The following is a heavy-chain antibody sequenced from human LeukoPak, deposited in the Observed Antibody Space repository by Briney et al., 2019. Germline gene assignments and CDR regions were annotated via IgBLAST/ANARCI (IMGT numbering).Heavy chain of an antibody. Sequence: GGSLRLSCAASGFTFSSYAMHWVRQAPGKGLEWVAVISYDGSNKYYADSVKGRFTISRDNSKNSLYLQMNSLRTEDTALYYCAKDILDYYDSSGGLDAFDIWGQGTMVTVSS. CDR2: ISYDGSNK. D-gene: IGHD3-22*01. CDR3: AKDILDYYDSSGGLDAFDI. J-gene: IGHJ3*02. CDR1: GFTFSSYA. V-gene: IGHV3-30-3*01.